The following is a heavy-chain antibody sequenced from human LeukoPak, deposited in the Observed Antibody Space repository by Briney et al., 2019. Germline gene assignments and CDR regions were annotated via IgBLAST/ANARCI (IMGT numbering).Heavy chain of an antibody. CDR1: GYTFTGYY. V-gene: IGHV1-8*02. CDR3: ARGASGNGGLYYFDY. J-gene: IGHJ4*02. Sequence: ASVKVSCKASGYTFTGYYMHWVRQATGQGLEWMGWMNPNSGNTGYAQKFQGRVTMTRNTSISTAYMELSSLRSEDTAVYYCARGASGNGGLYYFDYWGQGTLVTVSS. D-gene: IGHD4-23*01. CDR2: MNPNSGNT.